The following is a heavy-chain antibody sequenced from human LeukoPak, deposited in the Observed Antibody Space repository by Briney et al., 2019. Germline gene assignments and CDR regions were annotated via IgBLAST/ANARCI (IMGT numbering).Heavy chain of an antibody. CDR3: ARWHDSGRYFDY. J-gene: IGHJ4*02. CDR2: TCDSANT. CDR1: GGSLSNYC. D-gene: IGHD6-19*01. V-gene: IGHV4-59*01. Sequence: SETLSLTCTVSGGSLSNYCWNWMQQSPGKGLEWIGYTCDSANTYYNPSLKSRVTISVDMSKNQFSLKLTSATAADTALYYCARWHDSGRYFDYWGRGTSVTVSS.